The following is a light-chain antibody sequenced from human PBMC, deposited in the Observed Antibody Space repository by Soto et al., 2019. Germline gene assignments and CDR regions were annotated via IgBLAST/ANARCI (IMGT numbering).Light chain of an antibody. CDR1: QSVSSSY. J-gene: IGKJ2*01. V-gene: IGKV3-20*01. CDR3: QQYGSSPYT. Sequence: EIVLTQSPGTLSSSPGERATISCRASQSVSSSYLDWYQQKPGQAPRLLIYGASSRATGIPDRFSGSGSGTDFTLTISRLEPEDFAVYYCQQYGSSPYTFGQGTKLEIK. CDR2: GAS.